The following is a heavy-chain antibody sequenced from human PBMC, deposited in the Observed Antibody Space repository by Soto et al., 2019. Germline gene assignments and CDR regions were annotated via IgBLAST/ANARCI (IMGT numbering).Heavy chain of an antibody. D-gene: IGHD3-3*01. J-gene: IGHJ4*02. CDR2: INHSGST. CDR3: ARVRPHYDFWSGYPYGGYFDY. CDR1: GGSFSGYY. Sequence: PSETLSLTCAVYGGSFSGYYWSWIRQPPGKGLEWIGEINHSGSTNYNPSLKSRVTISADTSKNQFSLKLSSVTAADTAVYYCARVRPHYDFWSGYPYGGYFDYWGQGTLVTVSS. V-gene: IGHV4-34*01.